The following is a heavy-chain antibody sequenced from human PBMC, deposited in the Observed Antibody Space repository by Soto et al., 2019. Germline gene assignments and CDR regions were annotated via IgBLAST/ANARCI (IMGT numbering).Heavy chain of an antibody. J-gene: IGHJ6*03. CDR3: AKQGRGGPYFCYSYMDV. CDR1: GFTFSNYA. V-gene: IGHV3-23*01. Sequence: EVQLLESGGGLIQPGGSLRLSCAASGFTFSNYAMSWVRQAPGKGLEWVSGLSGGGGSTYSADSVKGRFTISRANSKNTRYLQMNSLRAEDTALYYCAKQGRGGPYFCYSYMDVWGKGTTVTVSS. D-gene: IGHD3-16*01. CDR2: LSGGGGST.